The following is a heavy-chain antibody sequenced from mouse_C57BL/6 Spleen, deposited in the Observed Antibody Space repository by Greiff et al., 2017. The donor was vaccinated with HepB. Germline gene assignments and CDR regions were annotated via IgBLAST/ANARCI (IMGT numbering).Heavy chain of an antibody. Sequence: VKLMESGAELARPGASVKMSCKASGYTFTSYTMHWVKQRPGQGLEWIGYINPSSGYTKYNQKFKDKATLTADKSSSTAYMQLSSLTSEDSAVYYCADSGTGGYWGQGTTLTVSS. CDR3: ADSGTGGY. J-gene: IGHJ2*01. CDR2: INPSSGYT. D-gene: IGHD4-1*01. CDR1: GYTFTSYT. V-gene: IGHV1-4*01.